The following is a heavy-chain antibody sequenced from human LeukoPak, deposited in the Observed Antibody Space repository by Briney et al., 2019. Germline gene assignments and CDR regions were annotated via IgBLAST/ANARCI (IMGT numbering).Heavy chain of an antibody. D-gene: IGHD2-2*01. Sequence: SVKVSCKASGGTFSSYAISWVRQAPGRGLEWMGGIIPIFGTANYAQKFQGRVTITADESTSTAYMELSSLRSQDPAVYYCARDTAAARPPDAFVIWGQGTMVTVSS. CDR2: IIPIFGTA. CDR1: GGTFSSYA. J-gene: IGHJ3*02. V-gene: IGHV1-69*01. CDR3: ARDTAAARPPDAFVI.